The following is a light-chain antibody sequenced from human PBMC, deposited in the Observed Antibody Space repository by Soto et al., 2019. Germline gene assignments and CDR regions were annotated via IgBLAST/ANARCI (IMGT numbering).Light chain of an antibody. CDR3: SSFAGNNIMV. J-gene: IGLJ2*01. CDR1: SSDVGGYNY. V-gene: IGLV2-8*01. Sequence: QSALAQPPSASGSPGQSVTISCTGTSSDVGGYNYVSWYQQHPGKAPNLMIYDVSKRPSGVPDRFSGSKSGNTASLTVSGLQAEDEADYYCSSFAGNNIMVFGGGTNLTVL. CDR2: DVS.